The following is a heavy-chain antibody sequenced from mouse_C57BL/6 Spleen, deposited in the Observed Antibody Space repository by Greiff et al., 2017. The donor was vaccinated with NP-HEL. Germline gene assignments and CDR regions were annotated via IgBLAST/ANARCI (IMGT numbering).Heavy chain of an antibody. CDR2: INPSTGGT. CDR1: GYSFTGYY. Sequence: VQLQQSGPELVKPGASVKISCKASGYSFTGYYMNWVKQSPEKSLEWIGEINPSTGGTTYNQKFKAKATLTVDKSSSTAYMQLKSLTSEDSAVYYCARDYYGSSLAYWGQGTLVTVSA. CDR3: ARDYYGSSLAY. V-gene: IGHV1-42*01. D-gene: IGHD1-1*01. J-gene: IGHJ3*01.